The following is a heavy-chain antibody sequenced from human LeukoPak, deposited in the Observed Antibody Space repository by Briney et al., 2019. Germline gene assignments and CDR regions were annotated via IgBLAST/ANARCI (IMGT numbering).Heavy chain of an antibody. CDR2: IYYSGST. Sequence: SETLSLTCTVSGGSISNYYWSWIRQPPGKGLEWIGYIYYSGSTNYNPSLKSRVTISVDTSNNQFSLKLTSVTAADTAVYYCARSTRSWFDPWGQGTLVTVSS. CDR1: GGSISNYY. V-gene: IGHV4-59*01. CDR3: ARSTRSWFDP. D-gene: IGHD3-10*01. J-gene: IGHJ5*02.